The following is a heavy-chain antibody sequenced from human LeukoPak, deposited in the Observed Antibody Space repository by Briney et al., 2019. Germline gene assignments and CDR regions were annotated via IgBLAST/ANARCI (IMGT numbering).Heavy chain of an antibody. D-gene: IGHD6-19*01. CDR1: GYTFISYD. J-gene: IGHJ6*02. Sequence: ASVKVSCKASGYTFISYDINWVRQATGQGLEWMGWMNPNSGNTGYAQKFQGRVTMTRNTSISTAYMELSSLRSEDTAVYYCAREFFVAGLIYYYYGMDVWGQGTTVTVSS. CDR2: MNPNSGNT. V-gene: IGHV1-8*01. CDR3: AREFFVAGLIYYYYGMDV.